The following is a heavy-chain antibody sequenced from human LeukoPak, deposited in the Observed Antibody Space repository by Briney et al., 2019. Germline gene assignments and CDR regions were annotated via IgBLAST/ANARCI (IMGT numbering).Heavy chain of an antibody. D-gene: IGHD2-15*01. CDR3: AREIVVVVAASRYYYNYGMDV. CDR2: ISSSGSTI. Sequence: GGSLRLSCAASGFTFSSYEMNWVRQAPGKGREWVSYISSSGSTIYYADSVKGRFTISRDNAKNSLYLQMNSLRAEDTAVYYCAREIVVVVAASRYYYNYGMDVWGKGTTVTVSS. J-gene: IGHJ6*04. CDR1: GFTFSSYE. V-gene: IGHV3-48*03.